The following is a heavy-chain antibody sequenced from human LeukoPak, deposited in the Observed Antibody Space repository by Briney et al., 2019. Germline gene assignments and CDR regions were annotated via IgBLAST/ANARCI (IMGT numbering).Heavy chain of an antibody. D-gene: IGHD5-12*01. CDR1: GFSFSSNF. J-gene: IGHJ3*02. V-gene: IGHV3-66*01. Sequence: GGSLRLSCAASGFSFSSNFMSWVRQAPGRGLEWVSVLYSGGTTYYSGSVKGRFSISRDNSKNTLYLQMNSLRLEDTAVYYCTRYRSERSGYDPYDAFDIWGQGTMVTVSS. CDR3: TRYRSERSGYDPYDAFDI. CDR2: LYSGGTT.